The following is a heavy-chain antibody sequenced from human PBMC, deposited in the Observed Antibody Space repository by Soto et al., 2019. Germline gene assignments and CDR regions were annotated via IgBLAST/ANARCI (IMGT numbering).Heavy chain of an antibody. CDR1: GFAFNNYA. CDR2: ISNHGFTT. CDR3: AKERAARGIDY. Sequence: EVQLLDSGGGLVQPGVSLRLSCAASGFAFNNYAMTWVRQAAGKGLEWVSTISNHGFTTYYADSVKGRFTISRDNSMHTVYLQMSSLRAEDTALYYCAKERAARGIDYWGQGTLVTVSS. V-gene: IGHV3-23*01. D-gene: IGHD3-16*01. J-gene: IGHJ4*02.